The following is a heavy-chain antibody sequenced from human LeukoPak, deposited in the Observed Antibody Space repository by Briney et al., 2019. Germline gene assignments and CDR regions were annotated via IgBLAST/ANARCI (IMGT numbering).Heavy chain of an antibody. Sequence: GRSLRLSCAASGFTFSSYAMHWVRQALGKGLEWVALISYDGSDKYYADSVQGRFTISRDNSKNTLFLQMNSLRAEDTAVYYCARDSAAAGRSYYYYYMDVWGKGTTVTVSS. V-gene: IGHV3-30-3*01. J-gene: IGHJ6*03. CDR1: GFTFSSYA. CDR3: ARDSAAAGRSYYYYYMDV. CDR2: ISYDGSDK. D-gene: IGHD6-13*01.